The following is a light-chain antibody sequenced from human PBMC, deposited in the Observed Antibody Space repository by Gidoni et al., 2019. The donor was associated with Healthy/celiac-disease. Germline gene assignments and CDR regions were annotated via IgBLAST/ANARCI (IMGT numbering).Light chain of an antibody. CDR1: QSIGSY. J-gene: IGKJ5*01. Sequence: ALASSVADRFSVTFRARQSIGSYLTWYQQKPGKAPKLLIYSAASLQCGVPARFSGSGSGTDFTLTISSLQPEDFATYYCQQHYSTPRLTFGQGTRVEIK. CDR2: SAA. V-gene: IGKV1-39*01. CDR3: QQHYSTPRLT.